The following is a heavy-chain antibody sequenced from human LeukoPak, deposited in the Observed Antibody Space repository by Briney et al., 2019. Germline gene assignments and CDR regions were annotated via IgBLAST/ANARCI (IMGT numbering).Heavy chain of an antibody. CDR1: VFTFSSYW. CDR3: ARDLMYWFDP. J-gene: IGHJ5*02. CDR2: IKQDGSEK. Sequence: VGYLRLSCAASVFTFSSYWMSWVRQAPGKGLEWVANIKQDGSEKYYVDSVKGRFTISRDNAKNSLYLQMNSLRAEDTAVYYCARDLMYWFDPWGQGTLVTVSS. V-gene: IGHV3-7*03.